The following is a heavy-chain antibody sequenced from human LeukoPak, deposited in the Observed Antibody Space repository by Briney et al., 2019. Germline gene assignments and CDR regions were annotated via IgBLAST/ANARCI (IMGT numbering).Heavy chain of an antibody. D-gene: IGHD3-22*01. CDR1: GYTFTSYY. Sequence: ASVKVSCTASGYTFTSYYMHWVRQAPGQGLEWMGIINPSGGSTSYAQKFQGRVTMTRDTSTSTVYMELSSLRSEDTAVYYCARDPPTYDSSGYEGRGFDYWGQGTLVTVSS. CDR2: INPSGGST. V-gene: IGHV1-46*01. CDR3: ARDPPTYDSSGYEGRGFDY. J-gene: IGHJ4*02.